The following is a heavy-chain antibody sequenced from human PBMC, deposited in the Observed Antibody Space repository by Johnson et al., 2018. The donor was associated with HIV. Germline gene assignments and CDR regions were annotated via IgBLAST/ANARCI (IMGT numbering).Heavy chain of an antibody. J-gene: IGHJ3*02. CDR3: AKDQHGPLVPTVMRDDAFDI. CDR1: GFTFSSYG. D-gene: IGHD5-12*01. CDR2: IWHDGRDV. V-gene: IGHV3-33*03. Sequence: QVQLVESGGGVVQPGTSLRLSCAASGFTFSSYGIHWVRQAPGKGLEWVAFIWHDGRDVYYADSVKGRFTVSRDNSKNAVYRQMTSLGAGDTAVYYCAKDQHGPLVPTVMRDDAFDIWGQGTMVTVSS.